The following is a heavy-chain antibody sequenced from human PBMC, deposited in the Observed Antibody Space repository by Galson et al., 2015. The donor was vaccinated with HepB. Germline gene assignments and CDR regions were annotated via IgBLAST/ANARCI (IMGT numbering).Heavy chain of an antibody. D-gene: IGHD5-18*01. CDR3: ARGSDTAMVTLGWFDP. V-gene: IGHV1-2*06. CDR1: GYTFTGYY. J-gene: IGHJ5*02. CDR2: INPNSGGT. Sequence: SGYTFTGYYMHWVRQAPGQGLEWMGRINPNSGGTNYAQKFQGRVTMTRDTSISTAYMELSRLRSNDTAVYYCARGSDTAMVTLGWFDPWGQGTLVTVSS.